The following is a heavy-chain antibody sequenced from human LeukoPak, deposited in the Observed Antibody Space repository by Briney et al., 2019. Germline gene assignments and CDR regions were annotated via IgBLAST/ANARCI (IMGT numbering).Heavy chain of an antibody. J-gene: IGHJ5*02. CDR3: AGGYRGHNPPWGGGVHNWFDP. V-gene: IGHV4-39*07. D-gene: IGHD5-24*01. CDR2: IYYGGST. CDR1: GVSISSSSYY. Sequence: SETLSLTCTVSGVSISSSSYYWGWIRQPPGKGLEWIGSIYYGGSTFYNPSLKSRVTISVDTSKNQFSLKVNSVTAADTAVYYCAGGYRGHNPPWGGGVHNWFDPWGQGTLVTVSS.